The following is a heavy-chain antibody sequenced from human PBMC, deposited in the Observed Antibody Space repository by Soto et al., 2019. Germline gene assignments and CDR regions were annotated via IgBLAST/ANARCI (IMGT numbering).Heavy chain of an antibody. CDR2: IYYSGST. D-gene: IGHD3-3*01. V-gene: IGHV4-39*01. CDR1: GGSISSSSYY. J-gene: IGHJ6*03. CDR3: AILLLVSDLWSGPDLYYYYMDV. Sequence: SETLSLTCTVSGGSISSSSYYWGWIRQPPGKGLEWIGSIYYSGSTYYNPSLKSRVTISVDTSKNQFSLKLSSVTAADTAVYYCAILLLVSDLWSGPDLYYYYMDVWGKGTTVTVSS.